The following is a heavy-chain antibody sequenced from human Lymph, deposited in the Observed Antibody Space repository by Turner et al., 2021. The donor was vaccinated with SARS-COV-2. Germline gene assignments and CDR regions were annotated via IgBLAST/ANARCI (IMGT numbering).Heavy chain of an antibody. D-gene: IGHD2-8*01. J-gene: IGHJ4*02. V-gene: IGHV3-33*01. Sequence: QVQLVESGGGVVQPGRSLRLSCVASGFIFSSHGMHWVRQAPGKGLEWVAVIWYDGSNKYYADSVKGRFTISRDNSKNTLYLQMNSLRAEDTAVYYCARDYLGYCTNGVCYPLGYWGQGTLVTVSS. CDR3: ARDYLGYCTNGVCYPLGY. CDR2: IWYDGSNK. CDR1: GFIFSSHG.